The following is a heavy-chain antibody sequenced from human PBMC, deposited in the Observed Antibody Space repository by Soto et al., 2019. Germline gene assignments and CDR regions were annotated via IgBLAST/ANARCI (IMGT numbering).Heavy chain of an antibody. D-gene: IGHD3-9*01. CDR1: GGSFSGYY. CDR2: INHSGST. V-gene: IGHV4-34*01. J-gene: IGHJ4*02. CDR3: VSRVLRYFVWLPQI. Sequence: QVQLQQWGAGLLKPSETLSLTCAVYGGSFSGYYWSWIRQTPGKGLEWIGEINHSGSTNYNPSLKSRVTIAVDTSKNQFSLKLSSVTAADTAVYYCVSRVLRYFVWLPQIWGQGTLVTVSS.